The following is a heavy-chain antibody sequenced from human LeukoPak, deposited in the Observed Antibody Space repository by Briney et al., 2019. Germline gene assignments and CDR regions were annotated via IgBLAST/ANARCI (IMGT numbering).Heavy chain of an antibody. J-gene: IGHJ3*02. CDR3: ATGSSGWFQDAFDI. CDR1: GFSFNNYA. Sequence: PGGSLRLSCAASGFSFNNYAMNWVRQAPGKGLEWVSGISVSGGRTFYADSVKGRFTISRDNSMNTLDLQINSLRVEDTAVYYCATGSSGWFQDAFDIWGQGTMVTVSS. CDR2: ISVSGGRT. V-gene: IGHV3-23*01. D-gene: IGHD6-19*01.